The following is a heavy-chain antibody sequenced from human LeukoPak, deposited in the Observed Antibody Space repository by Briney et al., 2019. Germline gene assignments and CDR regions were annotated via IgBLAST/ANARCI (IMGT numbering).Heavy chain of an antibody. D-gene: IGHD5-18*01. Sequence: ASVKVSCKASGYTFTSYDINWVRQATGQGLEWMGWMNPNSGNTGYAQKFQGRVTMTRDTSISTAYMELSRLRSDDTAVYYCARATQLWSYYYYMDVWGKGTTVTISS. CDR2: MNPNSGNT. CDR1: GYTFTSYD. J-gene: IGHJ6*03. V-gene: IGHV1-8*02. CDR3: ARATQLWSYYYYMDV.